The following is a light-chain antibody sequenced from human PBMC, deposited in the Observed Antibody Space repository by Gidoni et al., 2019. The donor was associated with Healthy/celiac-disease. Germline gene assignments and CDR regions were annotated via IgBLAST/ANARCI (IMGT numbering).Light chain of an antibody. CDR3: QQSYSNPRT. J-gene: IGKJ1*01. V-gene: IGKV1-39*01. CDR1: QSISSY. CDR2: AAS. Sequence: DIQMTQSPSSLSASVGDRVTITCRASQSISSYLNWYQQKPGKAPKLLIDAASSLQSGVPSRFSGSGAGTDFTLIISSMQPEDFATYYCQQSYSNPRTFGQGTKVESK.